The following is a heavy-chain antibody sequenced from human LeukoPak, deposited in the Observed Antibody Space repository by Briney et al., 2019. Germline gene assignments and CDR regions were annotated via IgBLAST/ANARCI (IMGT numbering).Heavy chain of an antibody. J-gene: IGHJ6*02. CDR2: ISSSGSTI. Sequence: PGGSLRLSCAASGFTFSDYYMGWIRQAPGKGLEWVSYISSSGSTIYYADSVKGRFTISRDNAKNSLYLQMNSLRAEDTAVYYCARDGRFGELLGGDWFYGMDVWGQGTTVTVSS. D-gene: IGHD3-10*01. V-gene: IGHV3-11*01. CDR3: ARDGRFGELLGGDWFYGMDV. CDR1: GFTFSDYY.